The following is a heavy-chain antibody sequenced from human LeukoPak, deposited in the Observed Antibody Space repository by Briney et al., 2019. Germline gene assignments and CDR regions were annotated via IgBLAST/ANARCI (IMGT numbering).Heavy chain of an antibody. J-gene: IGHJ5*02. Sequence: GGSLRLSCAASGFTFRSYAMSWVRQAPGKGLEWVSNISGSGDRTDYADSVKGRFTISRDNSWSTLYLHMHSLRVEDTAVYYCAKQISGWSPEGAWGQGTLVTVSS. V-gene: IGHV3-23*01. CDR3: AKQISGWSPEGA. CDR2: ISGSGDRT. CDR1: GFTFRSYA. D-gene: IGHD6-19*01.